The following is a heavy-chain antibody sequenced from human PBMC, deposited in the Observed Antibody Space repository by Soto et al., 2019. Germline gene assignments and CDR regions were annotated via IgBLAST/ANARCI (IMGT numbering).Heavy chain of an antibody. Sequence: SETLSLTCTVSGGSISSYYWSWIRQPAGKGLEWIGRIYTSGSTNYNPSLKSRVTMSVDTSKNQFSLKLSSVTAADTAVYYCAREDTAMVTRAFDYWGQGTLVTVS. V-gene: IGHV4-4*07. CDR3: AREDTAMVTRAFDY. J-gene: IGHJ4*02. D-gene: IGHD5-18*01. CDR2: IYTSGST. CDR1: GGSISSYY.